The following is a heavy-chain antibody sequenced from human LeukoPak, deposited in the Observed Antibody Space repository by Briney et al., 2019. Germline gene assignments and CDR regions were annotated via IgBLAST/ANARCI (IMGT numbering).Heavy chain of an antibody. CDR1: GFTVSSYY. V-gene: IGHV3-66*01. D-gene: IGHD4-17*01. CDR2: IYGGGST. CDR3: ARDASVTTNAFDI. Sequence: DPGGSLRLSCAASGFTVSSYYMSWVRQGPGKGLEWVSFIYGGGSTYYADSVKGRFTISRDTSKNTLYLQMNNLRAEDTAVYYCARDASVTTNAFDIWGQGTMVTVSS. J-gene: IGHJ3*02.